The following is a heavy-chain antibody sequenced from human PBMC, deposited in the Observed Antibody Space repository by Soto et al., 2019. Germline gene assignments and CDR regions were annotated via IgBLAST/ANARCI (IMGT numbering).Heavy chain of an antibody. CDR3: ARESDPLGVYAPSFDY. Sequence: ASVKVSCKASGYTVTRYYMHWVRQAPGQGLEWMGWINPNSGGTNYAQKFQGRVTMTRDTSISTAYMELSRLRSDDTAVYYCARESDPLGVYAPSFDYCGQGTPVAVS. D-gene: IGHD5-12*01. CDR1: GYTVTRYY. V-gene: IGHV1-2*02. CDR2: INPNSGGT. J-gene: IGHJ4*02.